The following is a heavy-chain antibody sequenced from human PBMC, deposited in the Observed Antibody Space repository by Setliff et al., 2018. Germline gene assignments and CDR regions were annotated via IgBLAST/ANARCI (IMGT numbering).Heavy chain of an antibody. Sequence: PSETLSLTCTVSGDSISSYYWSWIRQPPGKGLEWIGYIYYSGSTYYNSSLKSRATISLGTSKNQFSLKLSSVTAADTAMYYCAREVAPGIAFDIWGQGTMVTVSS. CDR1: GDSISSYY. CDR3: AREVAPGIAFDI. J-gene: IGHJ3*02. CDR2: IYYSGST. V-gene: IGHV4-59*12.